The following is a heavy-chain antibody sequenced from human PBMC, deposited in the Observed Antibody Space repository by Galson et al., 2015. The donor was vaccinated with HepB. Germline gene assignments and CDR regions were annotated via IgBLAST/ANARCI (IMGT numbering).Heavy chain of an antibody. V-gene: IGHV1-18*01. J-gene: IGHJ3*02. CDR3: ARDRYGGQEQDAFDI. CDR2: ISAYNGNT. Sequence: SVKVSCKASGYTFTSYGISWVRQAPGQGLEWMGWISAYNGNTNYAQKLQGRVTMTTDTSTSTAYMELRSLRSDDTAVYYCARDRYGGQEQDAFDIWGQGTMVTVSS. CDR1: GYTFTSYG. D-gene: IGHD4-23*01.